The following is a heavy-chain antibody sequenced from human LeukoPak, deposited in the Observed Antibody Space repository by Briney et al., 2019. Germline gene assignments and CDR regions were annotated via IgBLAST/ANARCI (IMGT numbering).Heavy chain of an antibody. CDR1: GGTFSSYA. Sequence: SVKVSCKASGGTFSSYAISWVRQAPGQGLEWMGGIIPIFGTANYAQKFQGRVTITADKSTSTAYMELSSLRSEDTAVYYCARDSRTVTGYYYYMDVWGKGTTVTVSS. J-gene: IGHJ6*03. V-gene: IGHV1-69*06. CDR3: ARDSRTVTGYYYYMDV. D-gene: IGHD4-11*01. CDR2: IIPIFGTA.